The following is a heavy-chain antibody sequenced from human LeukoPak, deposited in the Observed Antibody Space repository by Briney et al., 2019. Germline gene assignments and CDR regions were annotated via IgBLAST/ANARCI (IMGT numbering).Heavy chain of an antibody. D-gene: IGHD3-10*01. CDR1: GFTFSTYS. CDR3: ARDLVQWFGEVDY. Sequence: GGSLRLSCAASGFTFSTYSMNWVRQAPGKGLEWVSYISSSGSTIYNADSVKGRFTISRDNAKNSLYLQMNSLRAEDTAVYYCARDLVQWFGEVDYWGQGTLVTVSS. CDR2: ISSSGSTI. V-gene: IGHV3-48*04. J-gene: IGHJ4*02.